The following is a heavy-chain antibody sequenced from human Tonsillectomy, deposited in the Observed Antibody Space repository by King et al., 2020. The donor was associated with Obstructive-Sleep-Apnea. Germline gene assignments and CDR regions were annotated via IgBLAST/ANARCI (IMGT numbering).Heavy chain of an antibody. J-gene: IGHJ6*02. V-gene: IGHV4-39*07. CDR2: IYYSGST. CDR3: ARDRRGYSYGWASYGMDV. CDR1: GGSISSSSYY. Sequence: QLQESGPGLVKPSETLSLTCTVSGGSISSSSYYWGWIRQPPGKGLEWIGSIYYSGSTYYNPSLKSRVTISVDTSKNQFSLKLSSVTAADTAVYYCARDRRGYSYGWASYGMDVWGQGTTVTVSS. D-gene: IGHD5-18*01.